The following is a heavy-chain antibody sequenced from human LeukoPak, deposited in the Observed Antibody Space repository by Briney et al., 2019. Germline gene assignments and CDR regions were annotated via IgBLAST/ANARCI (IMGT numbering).Heavy chain of an antibody. CDR3: ARVPGGAARPWYFDY. J-gene: IGHJ4*02. Sequence: ASVKVSCKASGYTFTSYGISWVRQAPGQGLEWMGWISAYNGNTNYAQKLQGRVTITADESTSTAYMELSSLRSEDTAVYYCARVPGGAARPWYFDYWGQGTLVTVSS. CDR1: GYTFTSYG. V-gene: IGHV1-18*01. D-gene: IGHD6-6*01. CDR2: ISAYNGNT.